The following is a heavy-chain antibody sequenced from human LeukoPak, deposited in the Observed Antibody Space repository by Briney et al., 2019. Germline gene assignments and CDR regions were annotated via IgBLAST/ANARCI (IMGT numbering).Heavy chain of an antibody. Sequence: GASVKVSCKASGYTFTSYDTNWVRQATGQGLEWMGWMNPNSGNTGYAQKFQGRVTMIRNTSISTAYMELSSLRSEDTAVYYCARGAGWVAGTNDYWGQGTLVTVSS. D-gene: IGHD6-19*01. CDR1: GYTFTSYD. V-gene: IGHV1-8*01. J-gene: IGHJ4*02. CDR3: ARGAGWVAGTNDY. CDR2: MNPNSGNT.